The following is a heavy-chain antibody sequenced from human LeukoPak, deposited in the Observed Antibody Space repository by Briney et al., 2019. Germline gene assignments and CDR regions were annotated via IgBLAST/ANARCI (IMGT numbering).Heavy chain of an antibody. Sequence: SETLPLTCTVSGGSVSGYYWSWIRQPPGKGLEWIGYIYYSGGTNYNPSLKSRVTISVDTPKNQFSLKLSSVTAADTAVYYCARLLGNRSGTFDYWGQGTLV. J-gene: IGHJ4*02. V-gene: IGHV4-59*08. CDR1: GGSVSGYY. D-gene: IGHD1-14*01. CDR3: ARLLGNRSGTFDY. CDR2: IYYSGGT.